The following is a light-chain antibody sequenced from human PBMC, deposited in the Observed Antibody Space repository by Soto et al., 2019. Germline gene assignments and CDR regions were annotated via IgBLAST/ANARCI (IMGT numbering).Light chain of an antibody. CDR1: SSDVGGYNY. CDR2: DVS. V-gene: IGLV2-11*01. CDR3: CSSAGSYSYV. Sequence: QSALTQPRSVSGSPGQSVTISCTGTSSDVGGYNYVYWYQQHPGKAPKLMIYDVSKRPSGVPDRFSGSKSGNTASLTISGLQAEDEAYYYCCSSAGSYSYVFGTGTKVTVL. J-gene: IGLJ1*01.